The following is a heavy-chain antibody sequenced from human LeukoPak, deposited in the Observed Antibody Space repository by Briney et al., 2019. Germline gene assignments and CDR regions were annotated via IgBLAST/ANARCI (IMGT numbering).Heavy chain of an antibody. Sequence: GGSLRLSCAASGFTFSSYAMSWVRQAPGKGLEWVSAISGSGGSTYYADSVRGRFTISRDNDKNSLYQQMNSLRAEDTAVYYCARDYTNYGNYYNGMDVWGQGTTVTVSS. CDR2: ISGSGGST. D-gene: IGHD4-11*01. J-gene: IGHJ6*02. CDR1: GFTFSSYA. CDR3: ARDYTNYGNYYNGMDV. V-gene: IGHV3-23*01.